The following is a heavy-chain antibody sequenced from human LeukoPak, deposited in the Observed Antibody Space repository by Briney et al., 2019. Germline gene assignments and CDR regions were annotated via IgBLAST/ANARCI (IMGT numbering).Heavy chain of an antibody. J-gene: IGHJ4*02. V-gene: IGHV3-23*01. CDR1: GFTFSSYA. CDR3: AKDYDYIWGSYRQFDY. D-gene: IGHD3-16*02. Sequence: GGSLRLSCAASGFTFSSYAMSWVRQAPGKGLEWVSAISGSGGSTYYADSVKGRFTVSRDNSKNTLYLQMNSLRAEDTAVYYCAKDYDYIWGSYRQFDYWGQGTLVTVSS. CDR2: ISGSGGST.